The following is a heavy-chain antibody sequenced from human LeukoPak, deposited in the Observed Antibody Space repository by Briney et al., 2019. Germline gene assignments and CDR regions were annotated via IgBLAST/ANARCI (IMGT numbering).Heavy chain of an antibody. CDR2: IYTSRST. V-gene: IGHV4-4*07. CDR3: ARVVVWGSYRYYYYYYMDV. CDR1: GVSFSSYD. J-gene: IGHJ6*03. D-gene: IGHD3-16*02. Sequence: SETLSLTCTASGVSFSSYDWSWIRQPAGKGLEWIGRIYTSRSTNYNPSLKSRGTMSVDTSKNQFSLKLSSVTAADTAVYYCARVVVWGSYRYYYYYYMDVWGKGTTVTVSS.